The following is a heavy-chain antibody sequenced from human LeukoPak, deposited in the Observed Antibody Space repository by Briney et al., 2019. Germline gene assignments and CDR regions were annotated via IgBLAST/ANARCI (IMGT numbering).Heavy chain of an antibody. J-gene: IGHJ4*02. CDR2: IYYSGST. CDR1: GGSISSYH. CDR3: ARVTSSLGLCVDY. D-gene: IGHD2-2*01. Sequence: SETLSLTCTVSGGSISSYHWSWIRQPPGRGLEWIGYIYYSGSTNYNPSLKSRVTISIDTSKNQFSLKLSSVTAADTAVYYCARVTSSLGLCVDYWGQGTLVTVSS. V-gene: IGHV4-59*01.